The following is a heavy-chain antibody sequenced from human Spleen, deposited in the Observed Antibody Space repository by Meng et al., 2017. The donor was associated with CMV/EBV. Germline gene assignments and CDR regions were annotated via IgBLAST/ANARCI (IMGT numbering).Heavy chain of an antibody. CDR2: ISWDGGST. V-gene: IGHV3-43D*03. CDR3: TKGGNGGSRHHFDY. CDR1: GFTFDDYA. D-gene: IGHD2-15*01. Sequence: GESLKISCAASGFTFDDYAMHWVRQAPGKGLEWVSLISWDGGSTYYADSVKGRFTISRDNSKNTLYLQMNSLRAEDTAVYYCTKGGNGGSRHHFDYWGQGTLVTVSS. J-gene: IGHJ4*02.